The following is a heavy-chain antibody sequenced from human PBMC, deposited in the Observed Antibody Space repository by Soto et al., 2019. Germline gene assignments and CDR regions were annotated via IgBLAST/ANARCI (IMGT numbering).Heavy chain of an antibody. J-gene: IGHJ4*02. Sequence: GGSLRLSCAASGFTFSSYAMSWVRQAPGKGLEWVSVISGSGGSTCYADSVKGRFTISRDNSRNKLYLQMNSLRVEDTAVYYCAKDPADDGPQGVVTATAFDSWGQGTLVTVSS. CDR3: AKDPADDGPQGVVTATAFDS. V-gene: IGHV3-23*01. D-gene: IGHD2-21*02. CDR1: GFTFSSYA. CDR2: ISGSGGST.